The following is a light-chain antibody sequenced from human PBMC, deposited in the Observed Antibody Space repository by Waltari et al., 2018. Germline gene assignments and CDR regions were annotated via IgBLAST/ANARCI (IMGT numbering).Light chain of an antibody. CDR3: QQYNIWPWT. CDR2: LAS. Sequence: EVVMTQSPATLSVSPGERVSLSGRASQSAKTSLAWYQQTPGQAPRLLIYLASTRAAGVPDRFSGSGSGTEFTLTISSLQSEDSAIYYCQQYNIWPWTFGPGTNVDIK. V-gene: IGKV3D-15*01. CDR1: QSAKTS. J-gene: IGKJ1*01.